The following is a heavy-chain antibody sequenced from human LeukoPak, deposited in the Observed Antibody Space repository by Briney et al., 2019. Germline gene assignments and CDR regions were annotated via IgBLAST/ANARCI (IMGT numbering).Heavy chain of an antibody. CDR3: AKDQGAITTLYNWFDP. V-gene: IGHV3-66*01. J-gene: IGHJ5*02. CDR2: IYSGGST. CDR1: EFSVGSNY. D-gene: IGHD3-22*01. Sequence: GGSLRLSCAASEFSVGSNYMTWVRQAPGKGLEWVSLIYSGGSTYYADSVKGRFTISRDNSKNTLYLQMNSLRAEDTAVYYCAKDQGAITTLYNWFDPWGQGTLVTVSS.